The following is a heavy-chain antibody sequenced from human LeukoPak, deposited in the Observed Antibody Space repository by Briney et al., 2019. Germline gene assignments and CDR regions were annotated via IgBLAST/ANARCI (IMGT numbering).Heavy chain of an antibody. J-gene: IGHJ3*02. CDR3: ARDSRRKRYSYGSPSPFDAFDI. D-gene: IGHD5-18*01. Sequence: GASVKVSCKASGYTFTSYGISWVRQAPGQGLEWMGCISAYNGNTNYAQKLQGRVTMTTDTSTSTAYMELRSLRSDDTAVYYCARDSRRKRYSYGSPSPFDAFDIWGQGTMVTVSS. CDR2: ISAYNGNT. CDR1: GYTFTSYG. V-gene: IGHV1-18*01.